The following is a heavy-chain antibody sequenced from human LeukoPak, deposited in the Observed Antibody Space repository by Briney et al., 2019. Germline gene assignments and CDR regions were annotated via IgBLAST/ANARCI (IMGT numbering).Heavy chain of an antibody. CDR2: ISGNSRTI. CDR3: ARESGLGVISPYFDF. J-gene: IGHJ4*02. D-gene: IGHD2-21*01. CDR1: GFTFSSSE. Sequence: GGSLRLSCTASGFTFSSSEMSWVRQAPGRGLEWVSYISGNSRTIYYEESVKGRFTISRDNGKNSLYLQMNSLRAEDTAVYYCARESGLGVISPYFDFWGQGTLVTVSS. V-gene: IGHV3-48*03.